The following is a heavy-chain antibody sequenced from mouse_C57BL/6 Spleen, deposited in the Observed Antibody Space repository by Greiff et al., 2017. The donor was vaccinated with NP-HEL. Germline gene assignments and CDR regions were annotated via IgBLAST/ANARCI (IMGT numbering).Heavy chain of an antibody. D-gene: IGHD4-1*01. CDR2: INPNNGGT. CDR1: GYTFTDYY. V-gene: IGHV1-26*01. CDR3: AREGETGMFYFDY. J-gene: IGHJ2*01. Sequence: EVQLQQSGPELVKPGASVKISCKASGYTFTDYYMNWVKQSHGKSLEWIGDINPNNGGTSYNQKFKGKATLTVDKSSSTAYMELRSLTSEDSAVYYCAREGETGMFYFDYWGQGTTLTVSS.